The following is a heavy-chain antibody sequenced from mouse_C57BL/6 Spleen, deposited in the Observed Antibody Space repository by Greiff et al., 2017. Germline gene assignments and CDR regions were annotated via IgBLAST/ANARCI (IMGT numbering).Heavy chain of an antibody. J-gene: IGHJ4*01. CDR2: ISNKANGYTT. V-gene: IGHV7-3*01. CDR1: GFTFTDYY. CDR3: ARSCGYAMDY. Sequence: EVKLMESGGGLVQPGGSLSLSCAASGFTFTDYYMSWVRQPPGTALEWLGFISNKANGYTTEYSASVKGRFTISRDNSQSVLYLQMNALRAEDSATYYCARSCGYAMDYWGQGTSVTVSS.